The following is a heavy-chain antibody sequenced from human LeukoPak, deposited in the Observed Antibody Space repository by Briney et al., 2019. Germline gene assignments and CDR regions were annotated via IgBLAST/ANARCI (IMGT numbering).Heavy chain of an antibody. CDR2: INHSGST. J-gene: IGHJ4*02. Sequence: SETLSLTCAVYGEPFNGYYWNWIRQSPGKGLEWIGEINHSGSTNYNPSLKSRVTISVDTSKNQFSLKLSSVTAADTAVYYCATKLARLDYWGQGTLVTVSS. CDR1: GEPFNGYY. CDR3: ATKLARLDY. D-gene: IGHD1-1*01. V-gene: IGHV4-34*01.